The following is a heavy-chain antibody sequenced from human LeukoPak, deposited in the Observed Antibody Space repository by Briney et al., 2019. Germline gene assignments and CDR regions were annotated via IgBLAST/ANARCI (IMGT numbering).Heavy chain of an antibody. V-gene: IGHV4-30-4*07. CDR3: AGRRLNYYYYYGMDV. D-gene: IGHD1-1*01. CDR2: IYYSGST. CDR1: GGSISSGGYS. J-gene: IGHJ6*02. Sequence: PSETLSLTCAVSGGSISSGGYSWSWIRQPPGKGLEWIGYIYYSGSTNYNPSLKGRVTISVDTSKNQFSLKLSSVTAADTAVYYCAGRRLNYYYYYGMDVWGQGTTVTVSS.